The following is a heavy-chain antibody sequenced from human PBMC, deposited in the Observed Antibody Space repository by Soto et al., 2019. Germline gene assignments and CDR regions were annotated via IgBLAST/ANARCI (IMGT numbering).Heavy chain of an antibody. J-gene: IGHJ4*02. CDR3: ARVAATRGVKDFDY. CDR2: INAGNGNT. Sequence: ASVNVSCKASGYTFTSYAMHWVRQAPGQRLEWMGWINAGNGNTKYSQKFQGRVTITRDTSASTAYMELSSLRSEDTAVYYCARVAATRGVKDFDYWGQGTLVAVSS. V-gene: IGHV1-3*01. CDR1: GYTFTSYA. D-gene: IGHD2-15*01.